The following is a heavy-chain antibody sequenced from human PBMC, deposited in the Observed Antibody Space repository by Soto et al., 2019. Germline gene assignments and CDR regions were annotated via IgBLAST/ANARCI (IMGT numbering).Heavy chain of an antibody. CDR2: IYYSGST. Sequence: KASETLSLTCTVSGGSISSGGYYWSWIRQHPGKGLEWIGYIYYSGSTYYNPSLKSRVTISVDTSKNQFSLKLSSVTAADTAVYYCARVRSSGSKFDYWGQGTLVTVSS. CDR1: GGSISSGGYY. J-gene: IGHJ4*02. D-gene: IGHD6-19*01. V-gene: IGHV4-31*02. CDR3: ARVRSSGSKFDY.